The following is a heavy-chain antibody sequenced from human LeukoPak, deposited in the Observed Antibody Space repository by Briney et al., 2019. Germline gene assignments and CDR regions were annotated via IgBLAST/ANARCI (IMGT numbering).Heavy chain of an antibody. CDR2: INSDGSST. Sequence: GGSLRLSCAASGFTFSSYWMHWVRHAPGKGLVWVSRINSDGSSTRYADSVKGRFTISRDNTKNTLYLQMNSLRAEDTAVYYCAKAGSSWYREYFQHWGQGTLVTVSS. D-gene: IGHD6-13*01. CDR3: AKAGSSWYREYFQH. CDR1: GFTFSSYW. J-gene: IGHJ1*01. V-gene: IGHV3-74*01.